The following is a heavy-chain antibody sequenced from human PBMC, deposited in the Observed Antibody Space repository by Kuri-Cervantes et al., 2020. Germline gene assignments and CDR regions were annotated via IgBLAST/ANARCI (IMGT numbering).Heavy chain of an antibody. J-gene: IGHJ5*02. CDR2: INHSGST. CDR1: GGSFSGYY. Sequence: SQTLSLTCAVYGGSFSGYYWSWIRQPPGKGLEWIGEINHSGSTNYNPSLKSRVTISVDRSKNQFSLKLSSVTAADTAVYYCARADYDILTGYLNWFDPWCQGTLVTVSS. D-gene: IGHD3-9*01. CDR3: ARADYDILTGYLNWFDP. V-gene: IGHV4-34*01.